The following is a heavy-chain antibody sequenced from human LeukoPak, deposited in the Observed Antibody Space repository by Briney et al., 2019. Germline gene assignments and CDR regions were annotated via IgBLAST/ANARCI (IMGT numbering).Heavy chain of an antibody. CDR1: GGSFSGYY. Sequence: SETLSLTCAVYGGSFSGYYWSWIRQPPGKGLEWIGEINHSGSTNYNPSLKSRVTISVDTSKNQFSLRLSSVAAADTAVYYCARVTGYVMEDYFDYWGQGTLVTVSS. J-gene: IGHJ4*02. V-gene: IGHV4-34*01. CDR3: ARVTGYVMEDYFDY. D-gene: IGHD6-13*01. CDR2: INHSGST.